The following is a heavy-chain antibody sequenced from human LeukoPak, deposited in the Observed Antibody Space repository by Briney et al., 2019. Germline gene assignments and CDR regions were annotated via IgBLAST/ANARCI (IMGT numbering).Heavy chain of an antibody. D-gene: IGHD6-13*01. CDR1: GFTFSDNF. Sequence: GGSLRLSCAASGFTFSDNFMSWIRQAPGKGLEWVSYIGRSSTYTNYADSVEGRFTISRDNAKNSLYLQMNSLRAEDTAVYYCARYIAAAGTKYFDIWGQGTLVTVSS. J-gene: IGHJ4*02. V-gene: IGHV3-11*03. CDR3: ARYIAAAGTKYFDI. CDR2: IGRSSTYT.